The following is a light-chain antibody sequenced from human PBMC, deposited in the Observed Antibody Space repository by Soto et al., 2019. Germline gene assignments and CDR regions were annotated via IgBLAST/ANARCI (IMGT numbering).Light chain of an antibody. CDR2: GAS. CDR1: QSISDT. V-gene: IGKV3-15*01. CDR3: QQYSSSRT. Sequence: EIVMTQSPATLSVSPGGRATLSCRASQSISDTLAWYQQKPGQAPRLLIHGASTRATGFPARFSGSGSGTDFTLTISSLQSEDFALYYCQQYSSSRTFGQGTKV. J-gene: IGKJ1*01.